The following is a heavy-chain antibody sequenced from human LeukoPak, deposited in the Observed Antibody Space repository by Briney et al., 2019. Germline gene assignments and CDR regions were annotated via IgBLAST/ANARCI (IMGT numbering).Heavy chain of an antibody. V-gene: IGHV1-18*04. CDR3: ATGDYCSSTSCYAFDI. CDR2: ISAYNGNT. J-gene: IGHJ3*02. CDR1: GYTFTSYG. D-gene: IGHD2-2*01. Sequence: ASVKVSCKASGYTFTSYGISWVRQAPGQGLEWMGWISAYNGNTNYAQKLQGRVTMTEDTSTDTAYMELSSLRSEDTAVYYCATGDYCSSTSCYAFDIWGQGTMVTVSS.